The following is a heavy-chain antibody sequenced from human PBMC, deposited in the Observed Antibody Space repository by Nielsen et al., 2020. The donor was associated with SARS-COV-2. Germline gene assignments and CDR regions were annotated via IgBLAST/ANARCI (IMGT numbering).Heavy chain of an antibody. CDR2: ISAYNGNT. CDR1: GYTFTSYG. D-gene: IGHD6-13*01. J-gene: IGHJ3*02. CDR3: AREAIAAAGTNDAFDI. V-gene: IGHV1-18*01. Sequence: ASVKVSCKASGYTFTSYGISWVRQAPGQGLEWMGWISAYNGNTNYAQKLQGRVTMTTDTSTSTAYMELRSLRSDDTAVYYCAREAIAAAGTNDAFDIWDQGTMVTVSS.